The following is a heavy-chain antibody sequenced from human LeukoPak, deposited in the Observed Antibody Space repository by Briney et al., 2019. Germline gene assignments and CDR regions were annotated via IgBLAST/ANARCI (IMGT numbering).Heavy chain of an antibody. J-gene: IGHJ4*02. CDR1: GDSINNYY. CDR3: ARHRGSGSPYFDY. V-gene: IGHV4-59*08. CDR2: IYYSGST. Sequence: PSETLSLTCTVFGDSINNYYWSWIRQSPGKGLEWIGYIYYSGSTKYNPSLKSRVTISVDTSKNQFSLKLSSVTAADTAVYYCARHRGSGSPYFDYWGQGTLVTVSS. D-gene: IGHD3-10*01.